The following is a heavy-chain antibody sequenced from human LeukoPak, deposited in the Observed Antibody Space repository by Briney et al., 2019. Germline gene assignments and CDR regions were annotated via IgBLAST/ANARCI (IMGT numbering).Heavy chain of an antibody. CDR1: GFTFSSYA. CDR2: ISYDGSNK. D-gene: IGHD3-22*01. V-gene: IGHV3-30*04. Sequence: GGSLRLSCAAFGFTFSSYAMHWVRQAPGKGLEWVAVISYDGSNKYYADSVKGRFTISRDNAKNSLYLQMNSLRAEDTAVYYCARPQGDYYDSSGRHYYYYYYMDVWGKGTTVTVSS. CDR3: ARPQGDYYDSSGRHYYYYYYMDV. J-gene: IGHJ6*03.